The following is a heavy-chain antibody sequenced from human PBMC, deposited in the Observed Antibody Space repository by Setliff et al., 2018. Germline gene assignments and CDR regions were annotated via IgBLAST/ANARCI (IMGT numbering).Heavy chain of an antibody. Sequence: PSETLSLTCTVSGDSISSRRNYWGWIRQPAGKGLEWIGQIYTSWSTNYNPSLKSRATISXNTSTNQFXLXXSSVTAADTAVYYCARMSGFQYMDVWGKGTTVTVSS. CDR2: IYTSWST. D-gene: IGHD3-3*01. CDR3: ARMSGFQYMDV. J-gene: IGHJ6*03. CDR1: GDSISSRRNY. V-gene: IGHV4-61*09.